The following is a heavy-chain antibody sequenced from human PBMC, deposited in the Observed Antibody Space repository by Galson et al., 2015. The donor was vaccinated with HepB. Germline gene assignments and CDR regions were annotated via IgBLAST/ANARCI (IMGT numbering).Heavy chain of an antibody. Sequence: TLSLTCTVSGGSISSGGYYWSWIRQHPGKGLEWIGYIYYSGSTYYNPSLKSRVTISVDTSKNQFSLKLSSVTAADTAVYYCARDKVTYYYDSSGYYSPDDDAFDIWGQGTMVTVSS. CDR2: IYYSGST. D-gene: IGHD3-22*01. CDR3: ARDKVTYYYDSSGYYSPDDDAFDI. CDR1: GGSISSGGYY. J-gene: IGHJ3*02. V-gene: IGHV4-31*03.